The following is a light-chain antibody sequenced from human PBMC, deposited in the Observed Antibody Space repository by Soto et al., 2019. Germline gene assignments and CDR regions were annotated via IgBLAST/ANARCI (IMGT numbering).Light chain of an antibody. Sequence: DIQMTQSPSSLSASVGDRVTITCRASQGIGNSLAWYQQKPGRVPNLLMYTASTLLSGVPSRFSGSGSGTDFTLTISRLQHEDVATYYCQKYDSAPWTFGQGTKVEIK. V-gene: IGKV1-27*01. CDR1: QGIGNS. J-gene: IGKJ1*01. CDR3: QKYDSAPWT. CDR2: TAS.